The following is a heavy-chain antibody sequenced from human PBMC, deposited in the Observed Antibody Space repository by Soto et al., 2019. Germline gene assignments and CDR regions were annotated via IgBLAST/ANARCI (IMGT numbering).Heavy chain of an antibody. Sequence: GGSLRLSCAASGFTFSSYSMNWVRQAPGKGLEWVSSISSSSSYIYYADSVKGRFTISRDNAKNSLYLQMNSLRAEDTAVYYCARATTIFGVVILTYYMDVWGKGTTVTVSS. CDR1: GFTFSSYS. CDR3: ARATTIFGVVILTYYMDV. V-gene: IGHV3-21*01. CDR2: ISSSSSYI. D-gene: IGHD3-3*01. J-gene: IGHJ6*03.